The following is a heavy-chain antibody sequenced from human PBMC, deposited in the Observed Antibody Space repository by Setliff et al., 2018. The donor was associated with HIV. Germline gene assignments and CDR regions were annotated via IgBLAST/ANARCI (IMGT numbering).Heavy chain of an antibody. J-gene: IGHJ4*02. CDR2: FDPEDGET. CDR3: AKISVYVSSGYLAYYFDD. D-gene: IGHD3-22*01. CDR1: GYTLSEVS. V-gene: IGHV1-24*01. Sequence: ASVKVSCKVSGYTLSEVSMHWVRQDPGKGLEWMGGFDPEDGETIYAQKFQGRVTMTEDTSTDTAYMELSSLRSEDTAVYYCAKISVYVSSGYLAYYFDDWGQGTLVTVSS.